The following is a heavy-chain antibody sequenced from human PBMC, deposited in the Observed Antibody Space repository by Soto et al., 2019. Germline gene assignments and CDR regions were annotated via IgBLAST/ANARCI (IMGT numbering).Heavy chain of an antibody. J-gene: IGHJ4*02. CDR3: ARDRRSYYSDGSGLDF. CDR2: IYYSGST. V-gene: IGHV4-59*12. D-gene: IGHD3-22*01. Sequence: SETLSLTCTVSGGSISSYYWSWIRQPPGKGLEWIGYIYYSGSTNYNPSLKSRVTISVDTSKNQFSLKLTSATAADTAVYYCARDRRSYYSDGSGLDFWGRGTLVTVSS. CDR1: GGSISSYY.